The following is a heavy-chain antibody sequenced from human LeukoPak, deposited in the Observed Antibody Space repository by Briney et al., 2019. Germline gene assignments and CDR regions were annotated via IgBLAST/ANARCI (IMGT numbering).Heavy chain of an antibody. J-gene: IGHJ4*02. V-gene: IGHV4-61*02. CDR3: ASVSIAAAVDY. Sequence: PSETLSLTCTVSGGSISSGSYYWSWIRQPAGKGLEWIGRIYTSGSTNYNPSLKSRVTISVDTSKNQFSLKLSSVTAADTAVYYCASVSIAAAVDYWGQGTLVTVSS. CDR2: IYTSGST. D-gene: IGHD6-13*01. CDR1: GGSISSGSYY.